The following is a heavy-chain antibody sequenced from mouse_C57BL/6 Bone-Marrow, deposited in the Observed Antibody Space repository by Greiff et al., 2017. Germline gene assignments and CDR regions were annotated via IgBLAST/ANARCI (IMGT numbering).Heavy chain of an antibody. D-gene: IGHD1-1*01. CDR3: ARPYGSSYPWYFDV. Sequence: VQLKESGPGLVKPSQSLSLTCSVTGYSITSGYYWNWIRQFPGNKLEWMGYISYDGSNNYNPSLKNRISITRDTSKNQFFLKLNSVTTEDTATYYCARPYGSSYPWYFDVWGTGTTVTVSS. V-gene: IGHV3-6*01. J-gene: IGHJ1*03. CDR2: ISYDGSN. CDR1: GYSITSGYY.